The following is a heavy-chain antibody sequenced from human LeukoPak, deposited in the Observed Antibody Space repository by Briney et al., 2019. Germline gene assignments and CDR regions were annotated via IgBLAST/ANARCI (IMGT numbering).Heavy chain of an antibody. CDR2: IYYSGST. CDR3: ARRNGRDSNWGY. D-gene: IGHD4-11*01. V-gene: IGHV4-39*01. Sequence: PSETLSLTCTVSGGSISSSSYYWGWIRQPPGRGLGWIGSIYYSGSTYYNPSLKSRVTISVDTSKNQFSLKLSSVTAADTAVYYCARRNGRDSNWGYWGQGTLVTVSS. CDR1: GGSISSSSYY. J-gene: IGHJ4*02.